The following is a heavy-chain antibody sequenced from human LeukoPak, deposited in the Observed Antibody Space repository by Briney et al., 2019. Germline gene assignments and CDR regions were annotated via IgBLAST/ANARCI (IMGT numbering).Heavy chain of an antibody. V-gene: IGHV3-33*06. Sequence: GGSLRLSCAASGFTFSSYGMHWVRQAPGKGLEWVAVIWYDGSNKYYADSVKGRFTISRDNSKNTLYLQMNSLRAEDTAVYYCAKDRATGGYYGDYWGQGTLVIVSS. CDR2: IWYDGSNK. CDR1: GFTFSSYG. D-gene: IGHD3-22*01. J-gene: IGHJ4*02. CDR3: AKDRATGGYYGDY.